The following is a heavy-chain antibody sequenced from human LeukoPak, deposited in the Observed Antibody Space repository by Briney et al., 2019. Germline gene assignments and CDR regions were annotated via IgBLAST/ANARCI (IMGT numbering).Heavy chain of an antibody. D-gene: IGHD6-25*01. Sequence: PPGGSLRLSCAASGFTFTNYAMSWVRQAPGKGLEWVSAINGSGGSTYYADSVKGRFTISRDNSKNTLYLQMNSLRAEDTAVYYCAKGGLAGRPDYWGQGTLVTVSS. CDR3: AKGGLAGRPDY. CDR2: INGSGGST. J-gene: IGHJ4*02. V-gene: IGHV3-23*01. CDR1: GFTFTNYA.